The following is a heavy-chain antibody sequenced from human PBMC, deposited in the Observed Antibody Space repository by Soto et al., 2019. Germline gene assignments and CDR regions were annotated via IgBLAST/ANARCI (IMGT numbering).Heavy chain of an antibody. CDR2: ISRDGSTT. Sequence: GGSLRLSCTASGFTFSSYWMFWVRQAPGKGLVCVSHISRDGSTTSHADSVKGRFTISRDNAKNTLYLQMNSLRAEDTAVYYCVSQFAASENYWGQGTLVTVSS. J-gene: IGHJ4*02. CDR3: VSQFAASENY. V-gene: IGHV3-74*01. CDR1: GFTFSSYW. D-gene: IGHD2-15*01.